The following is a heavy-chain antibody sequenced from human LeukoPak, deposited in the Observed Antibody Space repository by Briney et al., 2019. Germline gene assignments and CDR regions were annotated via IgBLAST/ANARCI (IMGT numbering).Heavy chain of an antibody. D-gene: IGHD3-22*01. Sequence: GGSLRLSCAASGFTFSSHWMSWVRQAPGRGLEWVASINLDGSEINYVDSVKGRFTISRDNAKNSLYLQMNSLRAEDTAVYYCARDYYDSSGYNGPPDAFDIWGQGTMVTVSS. V-gene: IGHV3-7*05. CDR1: GFTFSSHW. CDR3: ARDYYDSSGYNGPPDAFDI. CDR2: INLDGSEI. J-gene: IGHJ3*02.